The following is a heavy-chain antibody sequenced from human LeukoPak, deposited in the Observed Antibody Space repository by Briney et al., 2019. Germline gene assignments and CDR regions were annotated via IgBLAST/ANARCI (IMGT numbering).Heavy chain of an antibody. CDR2: INSDGSST. CDR1: GFTFSSYW. D-gene: IGHD6-13*01. CDR3: ARDPRGSWYVDY. J-gene: IGHJ4*02. V-gene: IGHV3-74*01. Sequence: GGSLRLSCAASGFTFSSYWMHWVRQAPGKGLVWVSRINSDGSSTSYADSVKGRFTISRDNAKNSLYLQMNSLRVEDTAVYYCARDPRGSWYVDYWGQGTLVTVSS.